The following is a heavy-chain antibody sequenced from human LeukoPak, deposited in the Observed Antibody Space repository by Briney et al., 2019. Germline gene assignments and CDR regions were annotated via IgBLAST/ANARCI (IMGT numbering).Heavy chain of an antibody. Sequence: QTGGSLRLSCAASGFTFSSNDMHWVRQATGKGLEWVSAIGTAGDTYYPGSVKGRFTISRENAKNSLYLQMNSLRAGDTAVYYCARDQGDGYDYWGQGTLVTVSS. D-gene: IGHD5-24*01. CDR3: ARDQGDGYDY. CDR2: IGTAGDT. CDR1: GFTFSSND. V-gene: IGHV3-13*01. J-gene: IGHJ4*02.